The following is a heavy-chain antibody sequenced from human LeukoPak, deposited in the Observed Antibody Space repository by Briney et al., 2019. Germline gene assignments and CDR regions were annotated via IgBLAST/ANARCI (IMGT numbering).Heavy chain of an antibody. CDR2: ISAYNGNT. V-gene: IGHV1-18*01. Sequence: ASVKVSCKASGYTLTSYSISWVRQAPGQGLEWMGWISAYNGNTDLAQRLQGRVTMTTDTSTSTAYMELRSLRSDDTAVYYCARGQYFDFWGQGALVTVSS. CDR1: GYTLTSYS. J-gene: IGHJ4*02. CDR3: ARGQYFDF.